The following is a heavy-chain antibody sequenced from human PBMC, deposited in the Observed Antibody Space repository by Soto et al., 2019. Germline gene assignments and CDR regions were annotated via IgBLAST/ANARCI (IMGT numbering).Heavy chain of an antibody. V-gene: IGHV1-3*01. J-gene: IGHJ4*02. CDR1: GYTFTSYS. Sequence: ASVKVSCKASGYTFTSYSMHWVRQAPGQRLEWMGWINAGNGNTKYSQKFQGRVTITRDTSASTAYMELSSPRSEDTAVYYCARVPRKGDSYDYWGQGTLVTVSS. CDR3: ARVPRKGDSYDY. CDR2: INAGNGNT.